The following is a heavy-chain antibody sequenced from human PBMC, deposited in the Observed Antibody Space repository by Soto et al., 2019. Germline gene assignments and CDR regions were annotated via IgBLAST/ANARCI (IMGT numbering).Heavy chain of an antibody. Sequence: EVQLVESGGGLVQPGRSLRLSCAASGFTFDDFAMHWVRQVPGKGLEWVSGISWDSTGIGYADSVKGRFTISRDNAKNSLYLQMDSLRGEDTALYYCAKDFHEIDDGDYRYYFYGMDVWGQGTTVTVSS. CDR1: GFTFDDFA. CDR2: ISWDSTGI. J-gene: IGHJ6*02. CDR3: AKDFHEIDDGDYRYYFYGMDV. D-gene: IGHD4-17*01. V-gene: IGHV3-9*01.